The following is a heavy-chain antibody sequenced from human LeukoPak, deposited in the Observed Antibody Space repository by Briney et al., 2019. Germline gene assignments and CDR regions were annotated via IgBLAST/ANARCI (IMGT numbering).Heavy chain of an antibody. CDR3: VRGVGGSSYLDY. V-gene: IGHV3-74*01. D-gene: IGHD3-16*01. CDR2: IKTDRSWT. CDR1: GFTFSDHW. J-gene: IGHJ4*02. Sequence: GGSLRLSCAASGFTFSDHWMHWVRQVPGKGLVWVSRIKTDRSWTNDADSVKGRFTISRDNAENTLYLQMNSLRVEDTAVYYCVRGVGGSSYLDYWGQGALVTVSS.